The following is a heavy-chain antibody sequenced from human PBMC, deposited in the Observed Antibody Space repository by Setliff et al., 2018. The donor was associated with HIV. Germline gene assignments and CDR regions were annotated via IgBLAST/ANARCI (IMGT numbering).Heavy chain of an antibody. CDR2: INHSGST. CDR3: AKTIGRYFDIFDN. D-gene: IGHD3-9*01. V-gene: IGHV4-34*01. J-gene: IGHJ4*02. Sequence: ASETLSLTCAVYGGSLSGYYWSWIRQPPGKGLEWFGEINHSGSTNYNPSLKGRVTISVDTSKNQFSLKLNSVTAADTAVYYCAKTIGRYFDIFDNWGQGTLVTVSS. CDR1: GGSLSGYY.